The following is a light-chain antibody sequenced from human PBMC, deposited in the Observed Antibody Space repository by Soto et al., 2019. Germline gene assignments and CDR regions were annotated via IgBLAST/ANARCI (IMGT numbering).Light chain of an antibody. Sequence: QSVLTQPPSVSAAPGQKVTISCSGSNSNIGNNYVSWYQHLPGTAPKLLIYDNNERPSGIPDRFSGSKSGTSATLGITGLQTGDEADYYCGTWDTSLSAVVFGGGTQLTVL. CDR2: DNN. CDR3: GTWDTSLSAVV. CDR1: NSNIGNNY. V-gene: IGLV1-51*01. J-gene: IGLJ2*01.